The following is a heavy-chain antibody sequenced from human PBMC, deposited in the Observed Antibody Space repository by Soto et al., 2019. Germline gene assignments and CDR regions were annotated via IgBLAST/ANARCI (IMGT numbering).Heavy chain of an antibody. J-gene: IGHJ3*02. CDR2: ISRDSVDI. Sequence: EVQLVESGGGLVQPGGSLRLSCAASGFTFSSYSMNLVRQAPGKGLEWISYISRDSVDIHYADSVKGRFTISKDNVKDSLYLQMNSLRDEDTAVYYCARDHQYAFDIWGQGTMVTVSS. CDR1: GFTFSSYS. V-gene: IGHV3-48*02. D-gene: IGHD2-2*01. CDR3: ARDHQYAFDI.